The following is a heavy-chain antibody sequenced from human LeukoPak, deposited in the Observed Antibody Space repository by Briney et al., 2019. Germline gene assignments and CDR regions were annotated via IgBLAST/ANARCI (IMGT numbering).Heavy chain of an antibody. CDR2: ISGSGGST. J-gene: IGHJ4*02. Sequence: PGGSLRLSCAASGFTFSSYGMSWVRQAPGKGLEWVSAISGSGGSTYYADSVKGRFTISRDNSKNTLYLQMNSLRAEDTAVYYCAKDQGAYSSGWYGFDYWGQGTLVTVSS. CDR1: GFTFSSYG. V-gene: IGHV3-23*01. D-gene: IGHD6-19*01. CDR3: AKDQGAYSSGWYGFDY.